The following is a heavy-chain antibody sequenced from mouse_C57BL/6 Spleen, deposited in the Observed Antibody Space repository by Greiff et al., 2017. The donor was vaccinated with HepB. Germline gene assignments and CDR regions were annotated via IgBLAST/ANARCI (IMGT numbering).Heavy chain of an antibody. V-gene: IGHV1-20*01. CDR2: INPYNGDT. Sequence: VQLQQSGPELVKPGDSVKISCKASGYSFTGYFMNWVMQSHGKSLEWIGRINPYNGDTFSNQKFKGKATLIVDKSSSTAHMELRSLTSEDSAVYYCARSGDYDWFAYWGQGTLVTVAA. CDR3: ARSGDYDWFAY. J-gene: IGHJ3*01. D-gene: IGHD2-4*01. CDR1: GYSFTGYF.